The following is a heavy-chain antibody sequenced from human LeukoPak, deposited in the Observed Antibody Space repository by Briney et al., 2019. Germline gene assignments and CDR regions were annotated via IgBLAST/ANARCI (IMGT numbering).Heavy chain of an antibody. CDR3: AKDRNCSSTSCYIPHWFDP. J-gene: IGHJ5*02. V-gene: IGHV3-23*01. Sequence: GGSLRLSCAASGFNFSSYAMSWVRPAPGKGLDGVTAISGSGGSTYYADSVKGRFTISRDNSKNTLYLQMNSLRAEDTAVYYCAKDRNCSSTSCYIPHWFDPWGQGTLVTVSS. CDR1: GFNFSSYA. CDR2: ISGSGGST. D-gene: IGHD2-2*02.